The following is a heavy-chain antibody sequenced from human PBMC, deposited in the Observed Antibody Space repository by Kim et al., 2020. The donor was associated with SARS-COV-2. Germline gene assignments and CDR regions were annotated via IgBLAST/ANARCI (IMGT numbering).Heavy chain of an antibody. CDR1: GFTVSSNY. V-gene: IGHV3-53*04. Sequence: GGSLRLSCAASGFTVSSNYMSWVRQAPGKGLEWVSVIYSGGSTYYADSVKGRFTISRHNSKNTLYLQMNSLRAEDTAVYYCARESAGYSSSWTNWFDPWGQGTLVTVSS. D-gene: IGHD6-13*01. J-gene: IGHJ5*02. CDR2: IYSGGST. CDR3: ARESAGYSSSWTNWFDP.